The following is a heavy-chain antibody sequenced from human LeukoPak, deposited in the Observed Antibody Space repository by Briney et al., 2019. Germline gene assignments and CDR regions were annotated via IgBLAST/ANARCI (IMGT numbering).Heavy chain of an antibody. CDR1: GGSISSYY. CDR3: ARAPGEDCSSTSCTQPNYYYYYYMDV. CDR2: IYYSGST. Sequence: SETLSLTCTVSGGSISSYYWSWIRQPPGKGLEWIGYIYYSGSTDYNPSLKSRVTISVDTSKNQFSLKLSPVTAADTAVYYCARAPGEDCSSTSCTQPNYYYYYYMDVWGKGTTVTVSS. J-gene: IGHJ6*03. D-gene: IGHD2-2*01. V-gene: IGHV4-59*01.